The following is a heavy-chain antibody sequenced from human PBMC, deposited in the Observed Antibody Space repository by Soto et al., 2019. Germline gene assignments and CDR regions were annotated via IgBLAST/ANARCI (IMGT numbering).Heavy chain of an antibody. J-gene: IGHJ6*03. V-gene: IGHV3-74*01. CDR1: GFPFSSYW. CDR2: INSDGSST. D-gene: IGHD3-10*01. CDR3: DRDRGDYGSGSYSRYYYYYMDV. Sequence: GSLRLSCAASGFPFSSYWMHWVRQAPGKGLVWVSRINSDGSSTSYADTVKDRFTISRDNAKNTLYLQMNSLRAEDTAVYYCDRDRGDYGSGSYSRYYYYYMDVWGKGTTVTVSS.